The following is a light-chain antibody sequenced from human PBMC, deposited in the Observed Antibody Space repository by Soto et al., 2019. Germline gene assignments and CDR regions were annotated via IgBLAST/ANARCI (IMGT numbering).Light chain of an antibody. CDR3: QNYGSPVP. Sequence: EIVLTQSPGTLSLSPGERATLSYWASQSVAGSYLAWYQQKPGQAPRLLIYGASSRATAIPDRFSGSGSGTDFTLTISRLETEDIAVYSSQNYGSPVPFGGGAKVDIK. CDR1: QSVAGSY. V-gene: IGKV3-20*01. CDR2: GAS. J-gene: IGKJ4*01.